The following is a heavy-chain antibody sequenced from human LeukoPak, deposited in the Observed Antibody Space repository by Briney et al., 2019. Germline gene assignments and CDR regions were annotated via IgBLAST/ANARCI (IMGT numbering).Heavy chain of an antibody. CDR1: GFTFSSYA. J-gene: IGHJ4*02. V-gene: IGHV3-23*01. Sequence: GGSLRLSCAASGFTFSSYAMSWVRQAPGKGLEWVSAISRSGGSTYYADSVKGRFTISRDNSKNTLYLQMNSLRAEDTAVYYCAKGPGIQLWSDYWGQGTLVTVSS. CDR2: ISRSGGST. CDR3: AKGPGIQLWSDY. D-gene: IGHD5-18*01.